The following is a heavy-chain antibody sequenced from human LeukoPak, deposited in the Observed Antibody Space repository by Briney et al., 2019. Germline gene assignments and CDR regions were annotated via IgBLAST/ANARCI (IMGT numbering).Heavy chain of an antibody. V-gene: IGHV3-21*04. D-gene: IGHD3-10*01. J-gene: IGHJ6*03. Sequence: GGSLRLSCAASGFTFSSYSMNWVRQAPGKGLEWVSSISSSSSYIYYADSVKGRFTISRDNSKNKLYLQMNSLRAEDTAVYYCAKTSGATPYYYYMDVWGKGDTVTVSS. CDR3: AKTSGATPYYYYMDV. CDR2: ISSSSSYI. CDR1: GFTFSSYS.